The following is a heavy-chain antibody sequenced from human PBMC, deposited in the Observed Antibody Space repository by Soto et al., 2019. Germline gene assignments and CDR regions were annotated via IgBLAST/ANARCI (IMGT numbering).Heavy chain of an antibody. CDR2: MYYSGTT. CDR3: ARHIRVVGI. J-gene: IGHJ4*02. V-gene: IGHV4-39*01. CDR1: GASISSGSYY. Sequence: QLQLQESGPGLVKPSETLSLTCTVSGASISSGSYYWGWIRQPPGKGLEWIGSMYYSGTTYYNPSLKTRVTISVDTSKNQFSLKLSSVTAADTAVYYCARHIRVVGIWGQGTLVTVSS. D-gene: IGHD2-15*01.